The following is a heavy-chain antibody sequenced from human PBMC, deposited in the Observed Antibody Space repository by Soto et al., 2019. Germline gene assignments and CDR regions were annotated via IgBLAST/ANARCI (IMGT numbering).Heavy chain of an antibody. J-gene: IGHJ6*02. CDR3: ARDRVEMSGYYTSYYYYYGMDV. D-gene: IGHD3-3*01. CDR2: LYSGGST. Sequence: GGSLRLSCAASGFTVSSNYMSWVRQAPGKGLEWVSVLYSGGSTYYADSVKGRFTISRDNSKNTLYLQMNSLRAEDTAVYYCARDRVEMSGYYTSYYYYYGMDVWGQGTTVTVSS. CDR1: GFTVSSNY. V-gene: IGHV3-53*05.